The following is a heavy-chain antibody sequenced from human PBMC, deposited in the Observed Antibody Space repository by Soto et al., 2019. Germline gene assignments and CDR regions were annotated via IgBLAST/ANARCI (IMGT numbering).Heavy chain of an antibody. D-gene: IGHD4-17*01. CDR3: ARERGDYPDQFDY. V-gene: IGHV3-74*01. CDR2: INGDGTT. Sequence: PGGSLRLSCAASGFIFNNYWMHWVRQAPGKGLVWVARINGDGTTTYVDSVKGRFTISRDNAKNSLYLQMNSLRAEDTAVYYCARERGDYPDQFDYWGQGTLVTVSS. J-gene: IGHJ4*02. CDR1: GFIFNNYW.